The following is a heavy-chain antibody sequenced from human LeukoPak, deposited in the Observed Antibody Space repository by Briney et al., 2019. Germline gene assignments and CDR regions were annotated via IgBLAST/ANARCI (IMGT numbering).Heavy chain of an antibody. CDR3: ATGIGYCSGGSCRDYFDY. V-gene: IGHV3-30*04. J-gene: IGHJ4*02. CDR1: GFTFSSYA. Sequence: GRSLRLSCAASGFTFSSYAMHWVRQAPGKGLEWVAVISYDGSNKYYADSVKGRFTISRDNSKSTLYLQMNSLRAEDTAVYYCATGIGYCSGGSCRDYFDYWGQGTLVTVSS. D-gene: IGHD2-15*01. CDR2: ISYDGSNK.